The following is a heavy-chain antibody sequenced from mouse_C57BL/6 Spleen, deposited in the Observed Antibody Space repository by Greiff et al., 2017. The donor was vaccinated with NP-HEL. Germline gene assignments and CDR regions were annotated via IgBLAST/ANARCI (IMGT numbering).Heavy chain of an antibody. CDR1: GYTFTDYY. CDR2: ITPYNGGT. Sequence: VQLQQSGPVLVKPGASVKMSCKASGYTFTDYYMNWVKQSHGKSLEWIGVITPYNGGTSYNQKFKGKATLTVDKYASTAYMELNSLTSEDSAVYYCARRDGSSSYFDVWGTGTTVTVSS. D-gene: IGHD1-1*01. J-gene: IGHJ1*03. V-gene: IGHV1-19*01. CDR3: ARRDGSSSYFDV.